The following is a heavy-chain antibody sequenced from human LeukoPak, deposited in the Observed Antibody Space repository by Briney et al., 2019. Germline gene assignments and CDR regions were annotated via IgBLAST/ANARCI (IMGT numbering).Heavy chain of an antibody. V-gene: IGHV1-2*02. CDR2: INPNSGGT. D-gene: IGHD4-23*01. J-gene: IGHJ5*02. Sequence: ASVKVSCKASGYTFTGYYMHWVRQAPGQGLEWMGWINPNSGGTNYAQKFQGRVTMTRDTSISTAYMELSRLRSDDTAVYYCVRGRWGSNWFDPWGQGTLVTVSS. CDR3: VRGRWGSNWFDP. CDR1: GYTFTGYY.